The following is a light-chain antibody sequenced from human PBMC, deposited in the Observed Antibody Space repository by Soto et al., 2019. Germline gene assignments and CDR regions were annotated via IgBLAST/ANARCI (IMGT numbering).Light chain of an antibody. CDR3: QQYGSSPLT. J-gene: IGKJ4*01. Sequence: IVLTQSPGTLSFSPGEIATLSFRASQSVSSSYLAWYQQKPGQAPRLLIYGASSRATGIPDRFSGSGSGTDFTLTISRLEPEDFAVYYCQQYGSSPLTFGGGTKVDIK. V-gene: IGKV3-20*01. CDR1: QSVSSSY. CDR2: GAS.